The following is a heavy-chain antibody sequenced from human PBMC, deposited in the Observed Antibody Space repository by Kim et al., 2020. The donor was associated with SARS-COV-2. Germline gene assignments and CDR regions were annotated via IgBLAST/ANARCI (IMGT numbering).Heavy chain of an antibody. V-gene: IGHV4-30-2*04. D-gene: IGHD6-19*01. CDR3: ARDKVGIAVAGYYFDY. J-gene: IGHJ4*02. Sequence: SLKSRVTISVDTSKNQFSLKVSSVTAADTAVYYCARDKVGIAVAGYYFDYWGQGTLVTVSS.